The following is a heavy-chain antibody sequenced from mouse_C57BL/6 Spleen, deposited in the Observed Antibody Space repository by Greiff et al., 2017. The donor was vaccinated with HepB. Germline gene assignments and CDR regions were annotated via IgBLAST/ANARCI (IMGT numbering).Heavy chain of an antibody. D-gene: IGHD2-4*01. CDR2: INPGSGGT. V-gene: IGHV1-54*01. CDR1: GYAFTNYL. Sequence: VQLQQSGAELVRPGTSVKVSCKASGYAFTNYLIEWVKQRPGQGLEWIGVINPGSGGTNYNEKFKGKATLTADKSSSTAYMQLSSLTSEDSAVYFCAREGYYDYERGLYYYAMDYWGQGTSVTVSS. CDR3: AREGYYDYERGLYYYAMDY. J-gene: IGHJ4*01.